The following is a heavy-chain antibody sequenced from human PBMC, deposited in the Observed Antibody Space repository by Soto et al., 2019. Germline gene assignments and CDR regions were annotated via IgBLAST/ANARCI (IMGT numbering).Heavy chain of an antibody. CDR1: GFTFSSYA. Sequence: PGGSLRLSCAASGFTFSSYAMSWVRQAPGKGLEWVSAISGSGGSTYYADSVKGRFTISRDNSKNTLYLQMNSLRAEDTAVYYCAKSGSYSYYYGMDVWGQGTTVTSP. J-gene: IGHJ6*02. V-gene: IGHV3-23*01. CDR3: AKSGSYSYYYGMDV. D-gene: IGHD1-26*01. CDR2: ISGSGGST.